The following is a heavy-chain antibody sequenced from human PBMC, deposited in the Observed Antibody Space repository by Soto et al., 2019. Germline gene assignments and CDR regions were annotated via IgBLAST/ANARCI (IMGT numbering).Heavy chain of an antibody. V-gene: IGHV4-4*02. D-gene: IGHD3-3*01. CDR1: GGSISSSYW. CDR3: VSSLNYDFWRDGGRHFYFDY. Sequence: QVQLQESGPGLVKPSGTLSLTCAVSGGSISSSYWWNWVRQTPRGGLEWIGKIYHGGTTNYNPSLKNRVTISVDKSKNQFSLKLTSVPAADTAVYYCVSSLNYDFWRDGGRHFYFDYWGRGILATVSS. CDR2: IYHGGTT. J-gene: IGHJ4*02.